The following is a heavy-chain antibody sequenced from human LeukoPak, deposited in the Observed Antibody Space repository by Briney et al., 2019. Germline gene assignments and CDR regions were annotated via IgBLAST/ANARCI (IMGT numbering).Heavy chain of an antibody. D-gene: IGHD4-11*01. CDR1: RSTFTGYN. CDR3: ARPLNDYTFDY. Sequence: GASVKASCKASRSTFTGYNMHWVRQAPRQRLEWMGWIHPNNGGTIYAQKLRGRVTMTRDTSISTPYMELSSLRSDDTAVYYCARPLNDYTFDYWGQGTLVTVSS. J-gene: IGHJ4*02. V-gene: IGHV1-2*02. CDR2: IHPNNGGT.